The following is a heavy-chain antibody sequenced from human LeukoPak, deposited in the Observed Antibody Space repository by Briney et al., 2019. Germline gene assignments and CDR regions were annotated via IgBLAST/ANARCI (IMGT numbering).Heavy chain of an antibody. Sequence: KPGGSLRLSCAASGFTFSSYSMNWVRKAPGKGLEWVSSISSSSSYIYYADSVKGRFTISRDNAKNSLYLQMNSLRAEDTAVYYCARETVAVAGSGYYYYMDVWGKGTTVTVSS. D-gene: IGHD6-19*01. J-gene: IGHJ6*03. CDR2: ISSSSSYI. V-gene: IGHV3-21*01. CDR1: GFTFSSYS. CDR3: ARETVAVAGSGYYYYMDV.